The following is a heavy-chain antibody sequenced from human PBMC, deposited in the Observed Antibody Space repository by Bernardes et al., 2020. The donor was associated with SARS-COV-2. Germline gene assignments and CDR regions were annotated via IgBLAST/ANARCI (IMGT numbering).Heavy chain of an antibody. CDR3: ARDTGFHGMDV. CDR1: EFTVSDTY. CDR2: IYSGDST. Sequence: VGSLSLSCAASEFTVSDTYMSWVRQAPGKGLEWVSVIYSGDSTYYADSVKGRFTISRDNSKNTLYLQMNSLRAEDTAVYYCARDTGFHGMDVWGQGTTVTVSS. J-gene: IGHJ6*02. D-gene: IGHD4-17*01. V-gene: IGHV3-53*01.